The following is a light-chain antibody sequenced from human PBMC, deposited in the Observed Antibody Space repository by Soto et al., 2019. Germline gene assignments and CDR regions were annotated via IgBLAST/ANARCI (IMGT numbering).Light chain of an antibody. CDR3: QQYNTRPQT. CDR2: GAS. J-gene: IGKJ1*01. V-gene: IGKV3-15*01. Sequence: EVVLTQSPATLSVSPGXRATLSCRASQTVGSNLAWYQHKPGQAPRLLVSGASTRATGVPARFSGSGSGTEFALTISGLQSEDFTVYFCQQYNTRPQTFGQGTKVDIK. CDR1: QTVGSN.